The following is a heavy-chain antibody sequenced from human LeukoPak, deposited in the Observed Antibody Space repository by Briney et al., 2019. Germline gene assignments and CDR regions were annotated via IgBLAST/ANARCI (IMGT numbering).Heavy chain of an antibody. CDR2: INPNSGDT. CDR3: ARWDGYSSSPDY. CDR1: GYSFTGYY. D-gene: IGHD6-13*01. V-gene: IGHV1-2*02. Sequence: ASVKVSCKASGYSFTGYYMHWVRQAPGQGLEWMGWINPNSGDTGYAQQFQGRVTMTRDMSITTIYMELTRLRSDDTAFYYCARWDGYSSSPDYWGQGGLVTVSS. J-gene: IGHJ4*02.